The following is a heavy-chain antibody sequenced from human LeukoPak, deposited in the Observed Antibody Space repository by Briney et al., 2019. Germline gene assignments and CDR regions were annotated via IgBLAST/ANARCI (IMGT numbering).Heavy chain of an antibody. J-gene: IGHJ4*02. CDR2: IYSGGNT. CDR3: ARGPYGSISYAIDY. Sequence: SGTLSLTCTVSGGSISSGSYYWGWIRQPPGKGLEWIGRIYSGGNTNYNPSLTSRVTMSVDKSKNQFSLRLSSVTAADTAVYYCARGPYGSISYAIDYWGQGTLVTVSS. CDR1: GGSISSGSYY. V-gene: IGHV4-61*05. D-gene: IGHD6-13*01.